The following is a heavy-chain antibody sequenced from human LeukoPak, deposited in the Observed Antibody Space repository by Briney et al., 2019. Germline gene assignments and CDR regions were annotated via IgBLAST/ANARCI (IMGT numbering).Heavy chain of an antibody. CDR2: ISLDGATT. J-gene: IGHJ4*02. CDR3: VKDHGWLLYS. V-gene: IGHV3-23*01. Sequence: GGSLRLSCAASGFTFSSCAMSWVRQAPGKGPEWVSGISLDGATTYYAGSVEGRFTISRDNSKNTLYLQMNSLRADDTAVYYCVKDHGWLLYSWGQGTLVTVSS. CDR1: GFTFSSCA. D-gene: IGHD3-9*01.